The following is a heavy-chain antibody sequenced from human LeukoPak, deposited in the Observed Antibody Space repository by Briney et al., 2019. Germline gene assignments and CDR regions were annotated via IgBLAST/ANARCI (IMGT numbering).Heavy chain of an antibody. CDR2: ISSSGST. CDR3: PRDWDY. CDR1: GGSISSYY. Sequence: SETLSLTCTVSGGSISSYYWSWIRQPAGKGLEWIGCISSSGSTKYNSSLNSRVTMSVDTSKNQFSLKVSSGTAADTALYYCPRDWDYSGHRTLV. V-gene: IGHV4-4*07. J-gene: IGHJ4*03.